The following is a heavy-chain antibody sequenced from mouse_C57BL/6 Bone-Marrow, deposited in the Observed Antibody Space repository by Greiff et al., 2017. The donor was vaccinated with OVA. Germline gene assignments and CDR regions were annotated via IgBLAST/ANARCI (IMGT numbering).Heavy chain of an antibody. CDR3: ARGNWDEGAWFAD. CDR1: GFNIKNTY. J-gene: IGHJ3*01. CDR2: IDPANGNT. Sequence: EVMLVESVAELVRPGASVKLSCTASGFNIKNTYMHWVKQRPEQGLEWIGRIDPANGNTKYAPKFQGKATITADTSSNTAYLQLSSLPSEDTAIYYCARGNWDEGAWFADWGQGTLVTVSA. V-gene: IGHV14-3*01. D-gene: IGHD4-1*01.